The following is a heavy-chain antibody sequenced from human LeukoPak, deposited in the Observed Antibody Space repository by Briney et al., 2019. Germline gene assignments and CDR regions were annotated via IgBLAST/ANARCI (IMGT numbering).Heavy chain of an antibody. CDR1: GDSISSYY. Sequence: SETLSLTCTISGDSISSYYWSWIRQPAGKGLEWIGRIYTSGSTNYNPSLKSRVTMSVDTSKNQFSLKLSSVTAADTAVYYCASSSSGIAARPIDYWGQGTLVTVSS. CDR3: ASSSSGIAARPIDY. CDR2: IYTSGST. D-gene: IGHD6-6*01. J-gene: IGHJ4*02. V-gene: IGHV4-4*07.